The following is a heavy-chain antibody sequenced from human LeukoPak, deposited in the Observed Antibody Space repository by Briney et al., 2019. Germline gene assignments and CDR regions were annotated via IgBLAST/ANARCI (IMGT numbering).Heavy chain of an antibody. Sequence: PSETLSLTCTVSGGSISSYYWSWIRQPPGKGLEWIGYIYYSGSTNYNPSLKSRVTISVDTSKNQFSLKLSSVIAADTAVYYCARGYSGYDSRGEAFDIRGQGTMVTVSS. CDR1: GGSISSYY. J-gene: IGHJ3*02. V-gene: IGHV4-59*01. CDR3: ARGYSGYDSRGEAFDI. CDR2: IYYSGST. D-gene: IGHD5-12*01.